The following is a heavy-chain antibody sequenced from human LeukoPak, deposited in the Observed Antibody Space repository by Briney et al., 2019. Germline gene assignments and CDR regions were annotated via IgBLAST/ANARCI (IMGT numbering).Heavy chain of an antibody. CDR3: ARRFYGTLD. CDR1: GYSFTSYW. CDR2: MHPGDSDT. Sequence: RSGESLKISCKGSGYSFTSYWIGWVRQMPGKGLEWVGIMHPGDSDTRYSPSFQGQVTISADKSISTAYLQWSSLKASDTAMFYCARRFYGTLDWGQGTLVTVSS. V-gene: IGHV5-51*01. D-gene: IGHD4-17*01. J-gene: IGHJ4*02.